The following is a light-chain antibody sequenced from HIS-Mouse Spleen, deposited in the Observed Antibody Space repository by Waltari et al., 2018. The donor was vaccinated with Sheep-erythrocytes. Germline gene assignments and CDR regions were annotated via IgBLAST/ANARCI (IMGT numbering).Light chain of an antibody. CDR1: QGISSY. CDR2: AAS. Sequence: AIRMTQSPSSFSASTGDRVTITCRASQGISSYLAWHQQKPGKAPKLLIYAASTLQSGVPSRFSGSGSGTDFTLTISCLQSEDFATYYCQQYYSYLTFGGGTKVEIK. J-gene: IGKJ4*01. V-gene: IGKV1-8*01. CDR3: QQYYSYLT.